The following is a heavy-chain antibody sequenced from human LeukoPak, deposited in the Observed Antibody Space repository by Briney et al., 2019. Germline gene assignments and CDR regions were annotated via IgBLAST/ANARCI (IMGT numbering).Heavy chain of an antibody. Sequence: ASVKVSCKASGYTFTSYYMHWVRQAPGQGLEWMGIINPSGGSTSYAQKFQGRVTMTRVTSTSTVYMELSSLRSDDTAVYYCARDGPRIAALGEEFDYWGQGTLVTVSS. CDR3: ARDGPRIAALGEEFDY. J-gene: IGHJ4*02. CDR1: GYTFTSYY. CDR2: INPSGGST. V-gene: IGHV1-46*01. D-gene: IGHD6-6*01.